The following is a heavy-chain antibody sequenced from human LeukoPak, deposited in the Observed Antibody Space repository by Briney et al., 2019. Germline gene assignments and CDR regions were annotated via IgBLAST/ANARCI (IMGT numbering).Heavy chain of an antibody. J-gene: IGHJ4*02. D-gene: IGHD6-6*01. CDR1: GGSISSYY. Sequence: PSETLSLTCTVSGGSISSYYWSWIRQPPGKGLEWIGYIYYSGSTNYNPSLKSRVTISVDTSKNQFSLKLSSVTAADTAVYYCARGGYSSSYYYHFDYWGQGTLVTVSS. V-gene: IGHV4-59*01. CDR3: ARGGYSSSYYYHFDY. CDR2: IYYSGST.